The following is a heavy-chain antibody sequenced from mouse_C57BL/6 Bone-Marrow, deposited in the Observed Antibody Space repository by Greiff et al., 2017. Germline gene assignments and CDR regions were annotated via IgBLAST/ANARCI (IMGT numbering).Heavy chain of an antibody. V-gene: IGHV5-17*01. CDR1: GFTFSDYG. CDR2: ISSGSSTI. Sequence: VQLKESGGGLVKPGGSLKLSCAASGFTFSDYGMHWVRQAPEKGLEWVAYISSGSSTIYYADTVKGRFTISRDNAKNTLFLQMTSLRSEDTAMYYCARSCSPYYYAMDYWGQGTSVTVSS. D-gene: IGHD1-1*01. CDR3: ARSCSPYYYAMDY. J-gene: IGHJ4*01.